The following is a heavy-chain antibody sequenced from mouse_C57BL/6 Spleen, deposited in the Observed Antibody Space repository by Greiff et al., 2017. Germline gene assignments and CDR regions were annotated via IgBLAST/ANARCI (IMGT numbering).Heavy chain of an antibody. V-gene: IGHV5-4*01. Sequence: VQLKESGGGLVKPGGSLKLSCAASGFTFSSYAMSWVRQTPEKRLEWVATISDGGSYTYYPDNVKGRFTIYRDNAKNNLYLQMSHLKSEDTAMYYCARGSQLGFAYWGQGTLVTVSA. CDR2: ISDGGSYT. J-gene: IGHJ3*01. CDR1: GFTFSSYA. CDR3: ARGSQLGFAY.